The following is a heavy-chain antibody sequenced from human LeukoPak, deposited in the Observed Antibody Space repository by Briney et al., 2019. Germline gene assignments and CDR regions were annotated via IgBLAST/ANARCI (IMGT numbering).Heavy chain of an antibody. D-gene: IGHD6-13*01. CDR2: INHSGST. CDR3: ARGKRGYSSSWYDY. Sequence: PWETLSLTCAVYGGSFSGYYWGWIRQPPGKGLEWIGEINHSGSTNYNPPLKSRVTISVDTSKNQFSLKLSYVTAADTAVYYCARGKRGYSSSWYDYWGQGTLVTVSS. J-gene: IGHJ4*02. CDR1: GGSFSGYY. V-gene: IGHV4-34*01.